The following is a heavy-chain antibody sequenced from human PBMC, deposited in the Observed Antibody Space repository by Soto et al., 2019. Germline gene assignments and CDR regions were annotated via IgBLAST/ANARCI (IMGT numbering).Heavy chain of an antibody. D-gene: IGHD6-13*01. CDR2: ISYDGSNK. Sequence: SLRLSCAASGFTFSSYGMHWVRQAPGKGLEWVAVISYDGSNKYYADSVKGRLTISRDNSKNTLYLQMNSLRAEDTAVYYCAKDLEGSSWYYYYYYGMDVWGQGTTVTVSS. V-gene: IGHV3-30*18. J-gene: IGHJ6*02. CDR1: GFTFSSYG. CDR3: AKDLEGSSWYYYYYYGMDV.